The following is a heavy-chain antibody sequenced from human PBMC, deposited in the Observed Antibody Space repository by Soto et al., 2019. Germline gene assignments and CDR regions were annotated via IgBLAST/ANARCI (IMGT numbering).Heavy chain of an antibody. CDR2: IYYSGST. Sequence: SETLSLTCTVSGGSISSNSYYCGWIRQPPGKGLEWIGSIYYSGSTYYNPSLKSRVTISVDTSKNQFSLKLSSVTAADTAVYYCARPNKRVGTGDQERRRGGDAFESWGQGTMVTVAS. CDR1: GGSISSNSYY. J-gene: IGHJ3*02. D-gene: IGHD3-16*01. CDR3: ARPNKRVGTGDQERRRGGDAFES. V-gene: IGHV4-39*01.